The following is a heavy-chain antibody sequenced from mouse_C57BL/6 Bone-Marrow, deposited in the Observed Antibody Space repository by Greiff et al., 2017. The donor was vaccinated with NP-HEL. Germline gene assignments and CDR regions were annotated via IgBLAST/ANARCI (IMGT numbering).Heavy chain of an antibody. Sequence: VQLQQSGPELVKPGASVKISCKASGYTFTDYYMNWVKQSHGKSLEWIGDINPNNGGTSYNQKFKGKATLTVDKSSSTAYMELRSLTSEDSAVYYCARGGLDGYYYYAMDYWGQGTSVTVSS. V-gene: IGHV1-26*01. CDR2: INPNNGGT. CDR1: GYTFTDYY. J-gene: IGHJ4*01. D-gene: IGHD2-3*01. CDR3: ARGGLDGYYYYAMDY.